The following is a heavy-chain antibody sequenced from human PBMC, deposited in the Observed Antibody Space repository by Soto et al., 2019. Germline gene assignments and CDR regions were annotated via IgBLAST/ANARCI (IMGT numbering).Heavy chain of an antibody. D-gene: IGHD6-19*01. J-gene: IGHJ6*03. V-gene: IGHV2-26*01. CDR3: ARILFGRSVAGGYFYMDV. CDR2: IFSNDEK. CDR1: GFSLSNDKVG. Sequence: HVTLKESGPVLVKPTETLTLTCTVSGFSLSNDKVGVSWIRQPPGKALEWLAHIFSNDEKYYRTSLKSRLTISEDTSKSQVVLNMTNVEPVDTATYYCARILFGRSVAGGYFYMDVWGKGTTVTVSS.